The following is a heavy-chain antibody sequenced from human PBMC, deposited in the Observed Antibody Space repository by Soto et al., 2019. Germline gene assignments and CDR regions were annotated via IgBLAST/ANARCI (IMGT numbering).Heavy chain of an antibody. Sequence: PGGSLRLSCAASGFTFRTYWMNWVRQAPGKGLEWVAKINQDGSVKYYVDSVRGRFTISRDNAKNSLFLRMNSLRDDDTAVYYCGTDQWGGAFDIGGQGTMVTVSS. CDR2: INQDGSVK. D-gene: IGHD3-10*01. J-gene: IGHJ3*02. CDR1: GFTFRTYW. CDR3: GTDQWGGAFDI. V-gene: IGHV3-7*01.